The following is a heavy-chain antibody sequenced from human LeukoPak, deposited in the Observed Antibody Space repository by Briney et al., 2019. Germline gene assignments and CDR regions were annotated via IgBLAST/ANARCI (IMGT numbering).Heavy chain of an antibody. D-gene: IGHD2-21*02. CDR1: GGSISSYY. CDR2: IYTSGST. Sequence: PSETLSLTCTVSGGSISSYYWSWIRQPAGKGLEWIGRIYTSGSTNCNPSLKSRVTVSVDTSKNQFSLKLSSVTAADTAVYYCARLRYCGGDCSWGQGTLVTVSS. J-gene: IGHJ5*02. V-gene: IGHV4-4*07. CDR3: ARLRYCGGDCS.